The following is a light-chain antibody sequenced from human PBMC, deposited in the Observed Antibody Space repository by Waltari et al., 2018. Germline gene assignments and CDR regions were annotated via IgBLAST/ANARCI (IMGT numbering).Light chain of an antibody. CDR2: GAS. V-gene: IGKV3-20*01. CDR1: QTVRTNY. J-gene: IGKJ4*01. Sequence: EIVLTQSPGTLSLSPGERATLSCRASQTVRTNYLAWDQQKPGQAPTLLIYGASSRATGIADRFSGSGSGTDFSLTISSLEHEDFAVYYCQQYDISPLTFGGGTKVEIK. CDR3: QQYDISPLT.